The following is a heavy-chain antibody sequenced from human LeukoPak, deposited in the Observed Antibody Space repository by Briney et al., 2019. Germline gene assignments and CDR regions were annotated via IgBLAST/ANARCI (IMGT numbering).Heavy chain of an antibody. Sequence: PSETLSLTCTVACGSISSGSYYWSWIRQPAGKGLEWIGRSYTSGSTNYNPSLKSRVTISVDTSKNQFSLKLSSVTAADTAVYYCARDNRRRATMTSGGGYFDYWGQGTLVTVSS. CDR2: SYTSGST. J-gene: IGHJ4*02. D-gene: IGHD5-12*01. CDR3: ARDNRRRATMTSGGGYFDY. CDR1: CGSISSGSYY. V-gene: IGHV4-61*02.